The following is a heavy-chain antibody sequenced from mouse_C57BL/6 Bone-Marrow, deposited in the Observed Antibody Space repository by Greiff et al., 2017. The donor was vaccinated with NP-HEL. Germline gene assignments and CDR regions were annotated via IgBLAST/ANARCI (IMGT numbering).Heavy chain of an antibody. Sequence: QVQLQQPGAELVRPGSSVKLSCKASGYTFTSYWMDWVKQRPGQGLEWIGNIYPSDSETHYNQKFKDKATLTVDKSSSTAYMQLSSLTSEDSAVDDCASVIYYYGSSRFDDWGQGTTLTVSS. J-gene: IGHJ2*01. V-gene: IGHV1-61*01. CDR1: GYTFTSYW. CDR3: ASVIYYYGSSRFDD. D-gene: IGHD1-1*01. CDR2: IYPSDSET.